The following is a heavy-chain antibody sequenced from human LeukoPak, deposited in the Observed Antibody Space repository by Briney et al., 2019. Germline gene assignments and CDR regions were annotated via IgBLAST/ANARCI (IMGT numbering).Heavy chain of an antibody. Sequence: ASVKVSCKASGYTFTVYYMHWVRQAPGQGLEWMGWISPNSGGTKYAQRFQGRVTMTRDTSISTAYMELSRLTSDDTAVYYCARDRGHPAAVDIWGQGTMVTVSS. V-gene: IGHV1-2*02. CDR1: GYTFTVYY. CDR3: ARDRGHPAAVDI. CDR2: ISPNSGGT. J-gene: IGHJ3*02. D-gene: IGHD3-10*01.